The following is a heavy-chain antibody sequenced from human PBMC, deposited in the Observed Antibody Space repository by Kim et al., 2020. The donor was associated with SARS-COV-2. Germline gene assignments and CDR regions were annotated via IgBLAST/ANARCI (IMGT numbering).Heavy chain of an antibody. CDR1: GWSFSGYY. CDR2: INHSGST. D-gene: IGHD2-2*01. J-gene: IGHJ2*01. Sequence: SETLSLTCAAYGWSFSGYYWSWIRQPPGKGLEWIGEINHSGSTNYNPSLKSRVTISVDTSKNQFSLKLSSVTAADTAVYYCARADIVVVPAAGRGAWYFDLWCRGTLVTVSS. CDR3: ARADIVVVPAAGRGAWYFDL. V-gene: IGHV4-34*01.